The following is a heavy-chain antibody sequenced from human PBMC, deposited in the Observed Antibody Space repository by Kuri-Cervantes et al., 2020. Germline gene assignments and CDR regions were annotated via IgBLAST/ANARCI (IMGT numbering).Heavy chain of an antibody. Sequence: GESLKISCAASGFTFSNYAMHWVRQAPGKGLEYVSAISSNGGRTYCANSVKGRFTISRDNSKNTLYLQMNSLRAEDTAEYYCAKDVFVDTAMAPLTWGQGTLVTVSS. CDR2: ISSNGGRT. D-gene: IGHD5-18*01. CDR1: GFTFSNYA. CDR3: AKDVFVDTAMAPLT. J-gene: IGHJ5*02. V-gene: IGHV3-64*01.